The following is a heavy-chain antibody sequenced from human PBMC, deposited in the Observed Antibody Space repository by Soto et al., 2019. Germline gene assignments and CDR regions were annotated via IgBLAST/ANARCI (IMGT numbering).Heavy chain of an antibody. CDR1: GYTFTSYG. CDR2: ISAYNGNT. D-gene: IGHD3-3*01. V-gene: IGHV1-18*01. Sequence: ASVKVSCKASGYTFTSYGISWVRQAPGQGLEWMGWISAYNGNTNYAQKLQGRVTMTTDTSTSTAYMELRSLRSDDTAVYYCARDQRITFFGVVPASRTRYYFDYWGKGTLVTVPS. J-gene: IGHJ4*02. CDR3: ARDQRITFFGVVPASRTRYYFDY.